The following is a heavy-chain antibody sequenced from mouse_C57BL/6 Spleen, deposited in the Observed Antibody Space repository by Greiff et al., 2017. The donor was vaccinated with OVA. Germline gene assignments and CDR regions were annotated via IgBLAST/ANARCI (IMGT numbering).Heavy chain of an antibody. Sequence: EVMLVESGGGLVKPGGSLKLSCAASGFTFSSYAMSWVRQTPEKRLEWVATISDGGSYTYYPDNVKGRFTISRDNAKNNLYLQMSHLKSEDTAMYYCARKRGYDGYSFDYWGQGTTLTVSS. V-gene: IGHV5-4*03. D-gene: IGHD2-3*01. CDR1: GFTFSSYA. CDR3: ARKRGYDGYSFDY. J-gene: IGHJ2*01. CDR2: ISDGGSYT.